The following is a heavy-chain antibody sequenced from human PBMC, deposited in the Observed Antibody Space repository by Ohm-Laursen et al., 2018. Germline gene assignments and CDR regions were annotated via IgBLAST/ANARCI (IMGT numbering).Heavy chain of an antibody. D-gene: IGHD4-23*01. J-gene: IGHJ4*02. CDR1: GFTFSDYG. CDR2: ISYDGSNK. V-gene: IGHV3-30*03. Sequence: SLRLSCAASGFTFSDYGLHWVRQAPAKALAWVAIISYDGSNKYYADSVKGRFTFSSDNSKNTLFLQMNSLTVADTAVYYCLVTVVTLGAPDYWGQGALVIVSS. CDR3: LVTVVTLGAPDY.